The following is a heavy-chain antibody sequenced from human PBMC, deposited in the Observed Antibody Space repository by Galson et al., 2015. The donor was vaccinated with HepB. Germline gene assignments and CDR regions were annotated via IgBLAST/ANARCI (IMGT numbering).Heavy chain of an antibody. D-gene: IGHD6-19*01. CDR3: ARARDLSIAVAGTVFVY. CDR1: GFTFSSYS. J-gene: IGHJ4*02. V-gene: IGHV3-48*02. Sequence: SLRLSCAASGFTFSSYSMNWVRQAPGKGLEWVSYISSSSSTIYYADSVKGRFTISRDNAKNSLYLQMNSLRDEDTAVYYCARARDLSIAVAGTVFVYWGQGTLVTVSS. CDR2: ISSSSSTI.